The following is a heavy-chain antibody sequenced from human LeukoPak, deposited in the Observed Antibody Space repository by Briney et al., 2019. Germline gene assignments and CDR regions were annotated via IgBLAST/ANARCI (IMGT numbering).Heavy chain of an antibody. CDR3: ARSYCSGGSCDPEGVHP. CDR1: GGTFSSYA. J-gene: IGHJ6*01. Sequence: SVTDACKASGGTFSSYAISWVRQAPGQGLEWMGRIIPIFGTANYAQKFQGRVTIAADKSTSTAYMGLSSLRSEDTAVYYCARSYCSGGSCDPEGVHPWG. V-gene: IGHV1-69*06. D-gene: IGHD2-15*01. CDR2: IIPIFGTA.